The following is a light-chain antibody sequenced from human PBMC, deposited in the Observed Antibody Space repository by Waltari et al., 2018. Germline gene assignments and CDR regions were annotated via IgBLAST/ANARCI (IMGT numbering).Light chain of an antibody. CDR2: YDS. CDR1: NIGSYS. J-gene: IGLJ1*01. CDR3: HVWHAHFDPGV. V-gene: IGLV3-21*04. Sequence: SYVLTQPPSVPVAPGETASITCGGDNIGSYSVPWYQQKPGQAPLLIIFYDSDRPSGIPARFSGSNSGNTATLTITSVEAGDEARYYCHVWHAHFDPGVFGTGTEVTVL.